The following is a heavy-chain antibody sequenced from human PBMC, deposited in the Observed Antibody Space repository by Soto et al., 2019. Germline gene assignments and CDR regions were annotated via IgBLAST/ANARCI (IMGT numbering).Heavy chain of an antibody. D-gene: IGHD2-2*01. CDR2: TRNKANSYTT. Sequence: EVQLVESGGGLVQPGGSLRLSCAASGFTFSDHYMDWVRQAPGKGLEWVGRTRNKANSYTTEYAASVKGRFTISRDDSKNSLYLQMNSLKTEDTAVYYCARRGTSCYLFGRYYYYYGMDVWGQGTTVTVSS. V-gene: IGHV3-72*01. CDR3: ARRGTSCYLFGRYYYYYGMDV. J-gene: IGHJ6*02. CDR1: GFTFSDHY.